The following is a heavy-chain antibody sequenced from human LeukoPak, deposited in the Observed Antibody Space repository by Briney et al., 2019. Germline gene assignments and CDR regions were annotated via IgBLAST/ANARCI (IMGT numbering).Heavy chain of an antibody. Sequence: SETLSLTCTVSGGSVSSGSYYWSWIRQHPGKGLEWIGYIYYSGSTYYNPSLKSRVTISVDTSKNQFSLKLSSVTAADTAVYYCARGGNTITPWYFDLWGRGTLVTVSS. CDR3: ARGGNTITPWYFDL. CDR1: GGSVSSGSYY. D-gene: IGHD1-14*01. J-gene: IGHJ2*01. CDR2: IYYSGST. V-gene: IGHV4-31*03.